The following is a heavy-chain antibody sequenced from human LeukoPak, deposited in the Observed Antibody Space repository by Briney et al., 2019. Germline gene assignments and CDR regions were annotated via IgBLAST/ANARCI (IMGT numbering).Heavy chain of an antibody. J-gene: IGHJ6*02. CDR3: AKCLYGTPSDYYYYGMDV. CDR1: GFSFSRYG. V-gene: IGHV3-30*18. CDR2: ISYDGSNK. D-gene: IGHD2-2*02. Sequence: QPGGSLRPSCAASGFSFSRYGIHWVRQAPGQGLEWVAVISYDGSNKYYAGSVKGRFTISRDNSKNTLYLQMNSLRAEDTAVYYCAKCLYGTPSDYYYYGMDVWGQGTTVTVSS.